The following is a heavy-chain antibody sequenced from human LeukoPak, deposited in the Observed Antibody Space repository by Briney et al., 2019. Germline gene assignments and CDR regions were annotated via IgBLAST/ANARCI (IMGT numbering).Heavy chain of an antibody. J-gene: IGHJ4*02. CDR2: INHSGST. CDR1: GVSISSSNYY. D-gene: IGHD3-3*01. Sequence: PSETLSLTCTVSGVSISSSNYYWSWIRQPPGKGLEWIGEINHSGSTNYNPSLKSRVTISVDTSKNQFSLKLSSVTAADTAVYYCARGRRLLRRLHPYYFDYWGQGTLVTVSS. V-gene: IGHV4-39*07. CDR3: ARGRRLLRRLHPYYFDY.